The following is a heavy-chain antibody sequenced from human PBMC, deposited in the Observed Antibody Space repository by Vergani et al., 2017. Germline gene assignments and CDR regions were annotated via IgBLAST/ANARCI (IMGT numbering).Heavy chain of an antibody. CDR1: GGTFSSYA. Sequence: QVQLVQSGAEVKKPGSSVKVSCKASGGTFSSYAISWVRQAPGQGLEWMGRIIPIFGTANYAQKFQGRVTITADESTSTAYMELSSLRSEDTAVYYCARSXVVPAVYYYYGMDVWGQGTTVTVSS. D-gene: IGHD2-2*01. V-gene: IGHV1-69*13. J-gene: IGHJ6*02. CDR2: IIPIFGTA. CDR3: ARSXVVPAVYYYYGMDV.